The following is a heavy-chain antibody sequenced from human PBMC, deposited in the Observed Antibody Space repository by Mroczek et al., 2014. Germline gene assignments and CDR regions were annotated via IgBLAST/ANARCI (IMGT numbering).Heavy chain of an antibody. V-gene: IGHV4-34*01. J-gene: IGHJ4*02. CDR2: INHSGST. CDR1: GGSFSGYY. CDR3: ARAATMIVVVTRYFDY. Sequence: QVQLQQWGAGLLKPSETLSLTCAVYGGSFSGYYWSWIRQPPGKGLEWIGEINHSGSTNYNPSLKSRVTISVDTSKNQFSLKLSSVTAADTAVYYCARAATMIVVVTRYFDYWGQGTLVTVSS. D-gene: IGHD3-22*01.